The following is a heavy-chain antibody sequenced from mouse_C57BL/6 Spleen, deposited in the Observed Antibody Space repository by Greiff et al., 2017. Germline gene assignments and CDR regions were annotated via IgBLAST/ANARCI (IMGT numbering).Heavy chain of an antibody. CDR1: GFSLTSYG. CDR2: LWGGGST. CDR3: TYYDYGFAY. Sequence: VKVVESGPGLVAPSQSLSITCTVSGFSLTSYGVDWFRQPPGKGLEWLGVLWGGGSTNYNSALMSRLSISQDNSMSQVFLKMNSLQTDDTAMYYCTYYDYGFAYWGKGTLVTVSA. D-gene: IGHD2-4*01. J-gene: IGHJ3*01. V-gene: IGHV2-9*01.